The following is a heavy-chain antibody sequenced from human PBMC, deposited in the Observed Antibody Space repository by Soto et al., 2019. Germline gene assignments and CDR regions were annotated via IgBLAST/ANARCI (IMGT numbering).Heavy chain of an antibody. CDR3: ARSTVVTPAFQH. D-gene: IGHD2-15*01. Sequence: GSLRLSCAASGFTFSSYWMHWVRQAPGKGLVWVSRINSDGSSTSYADSVKGRFTISRDNAKNTLYLQMNSLRAEDTAVYYCARSTVVTPAFQHWGQGTLVTVSS. V-gene: IGHV3-74*01. CDR1: GFTFSSYW. CDR2: INSDGSST. J-gene: IGHJ1*01.